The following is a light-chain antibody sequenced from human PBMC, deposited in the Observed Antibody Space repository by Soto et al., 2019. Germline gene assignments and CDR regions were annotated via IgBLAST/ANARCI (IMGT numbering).Light chain of an antibody. CDR2: AAS. J-gene: IGKJ3*01. V-gene: IGKV1-39*01. CDR3: QERYSHSRT. CDR1: QSINTY. Sequence: IQMTQSPSSLSASVRDRVTITCRPSQSINTYLNWYQQKPGKAPKLLIYAASSLQSGVPSRFSGSGSGTVFTLTIGSLQPEDFATYYCQERYSHSRTFCPGTKVDL.